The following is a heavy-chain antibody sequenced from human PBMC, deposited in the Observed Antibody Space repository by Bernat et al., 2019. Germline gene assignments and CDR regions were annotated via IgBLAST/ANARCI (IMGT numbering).Heavy chain of an antibody. CDR1: GYTFTGYY. Sequence: QVQLVQSGAEVKKPGASVKVSCKASGYTFTGYYMHWVRQAPGQGLEWMGWINPNSGGTNYAQKSQGWVTMTRDTSISTAYMELSRLRSDDTAVYYCATSSKYSSSWYDYWGQGTLVTVSS. CDR3: ATSSKYSSSWYDY. V-gene: IGHV1-2*04. D-gene: IGHD6-13*01. J-gene: IGHJ4*02. CDR2: INPNSGGT.